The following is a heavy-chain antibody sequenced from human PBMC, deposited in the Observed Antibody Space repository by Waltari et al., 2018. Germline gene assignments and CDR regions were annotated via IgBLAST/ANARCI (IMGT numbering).Heavy chain of an antibody. CDR2: ISGRGGST. V-gene: IGHV3-23*01. J-gene: IGHJ4*02. Sequence: EVQLLESGGGLVQPGGSLRLSCAASGFTFSSYAMSWVRQAPGKGLEWFSAISGRGGSTDYADSVKGRFTISRDNSKNTLYLQMNSLRAEDTAVYYCAKPIIAAAGTRSPRGYFDYWGQGTLVTVSS. D-gene: IGHD6-13*01. CDR1: GFTFSSYA. CDR3: AKPIIAAAGTRSPRGYFDY.